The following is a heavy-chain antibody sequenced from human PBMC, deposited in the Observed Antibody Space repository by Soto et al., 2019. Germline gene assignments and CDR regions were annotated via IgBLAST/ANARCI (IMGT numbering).Heavy chain of an antibody. Sequence: PVGSLRLSCAASGFAFSSYAMHWVRQAPGKGLEWVAVISYDGSNKYYADSVKGRFTISRDNSKNTLYLQMNSLRAEDTAVYYCARDRLRYNWNDFPYYYYGMDVWGQGTTVTVSS. CDR1: GFAFSSYA. J-gene: IGHJ6*02. D-gene: IGHD1-1*01. CDR3: ARDRLRYNWNDFPYYYYGMDV. V-gene: IGHV3-30-3*01. CDR2: ISYDGSNK.